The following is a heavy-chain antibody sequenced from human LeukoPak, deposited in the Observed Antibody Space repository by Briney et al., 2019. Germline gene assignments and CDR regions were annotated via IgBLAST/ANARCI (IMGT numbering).Heavy chain of an antibody. V-gene: IGHV1-2*02. CDR2: INPNIGGA. J-gene: IGHJ4*02. D-gene: IGHD1-26*01. CDR3: ARASGSYIDY. CDR1: GYTFTGYY. Sequence: APGGVSGYASGYTFTGYYMHWVRRAPGQGLGWRGWINPNIGGANYAQKLQGRVTVTTATSISTGYMELSRLASDDTAVYYCARASGSYIDYWGQGTLVTVSS.